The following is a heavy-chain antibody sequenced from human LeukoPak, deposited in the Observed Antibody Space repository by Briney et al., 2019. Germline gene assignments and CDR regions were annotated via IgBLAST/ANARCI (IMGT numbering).Heavy chain of an antibody. V-gene: IGHV1-3*01. Sequence: ASEKVSCKASGYTFTSYAMHWVRQAPGQRLEWMGWINAGNGNTKYSQKFQGRVTITRDTSASTAYMELSSLRSEDTAVYYCARGEQWLTNDAFDIWGQGTMVTVSS. CDR1: GYTFTSYA. D-gene: IGHD6-19*01. CDR2: INAGNGNT. CDR3: ARGEQWLTNDAFDI. J-gene: IGHJ3*02.